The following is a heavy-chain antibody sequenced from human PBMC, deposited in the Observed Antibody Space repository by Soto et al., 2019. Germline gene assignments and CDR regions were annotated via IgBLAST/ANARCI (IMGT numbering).Heavy chain of an antibody. V-gene: IGHV3-11*01. Sequence: GGSRRLSCAAAGFTFSCYYMSWIRQAPGKGLEWVSYISSSGSTIYYADSVKGRFTISRDNAKNSLYLQMNSLRAEDTAVYYCARXNVVVVAATRGRYYGMDVWGQGTTVTVSS. CDR2: ISSSGSTI. D-gene: IGHD2-15*01. CDR1: GFTFSCYY. CDR3: ARXNVVVVAATRGRYYGMDV. J-gene: IGHJ6*02.